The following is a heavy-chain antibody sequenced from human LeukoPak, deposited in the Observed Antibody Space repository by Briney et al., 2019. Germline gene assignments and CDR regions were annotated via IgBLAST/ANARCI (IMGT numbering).Heavy chain of an antibody. D-gene: IGHD3-22*01. Sequence: PAASVKVSCKASGYSFTSHYMHWVRQAPGQGLEWMGWISAYNGNTNYAQKLQGRVTMTTDTSTSTAYMELRSLRSDDTAVYYCARGRRVYYYDSSGYHHNFDYWGQGTLVAVSS. CDR2: ISAYNGNT. V-gene: IGHV1-18*04. J-gene: IGHJ4*02. CDR3: ARGRRVYYYDSSGYHHNFDY. CDR1: GYSFTSHY.